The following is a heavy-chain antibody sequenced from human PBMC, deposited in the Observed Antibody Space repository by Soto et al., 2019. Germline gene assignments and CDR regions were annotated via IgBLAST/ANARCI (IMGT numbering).Heavy chain of an antibody. CDR3: ANRGRRAVASYYFDY. Sequence: VQLLESGGGLVQPGGSLRLSCAASGFTFSSYAMTWVRQAPGKGLEWVSTVSGNGANTYCADSVKGRFTISRDNSKNTLYLQMNSLRAEDTAVYYCANRGRRAVASYYFDYWGQGTLVTVSS. CDR2: VSGNGANT. V-gene: IGHV3-23*01. J-gene: IGHJ4*02. D-gene: IGHD6-19*01. CDR1: GFTFSSYA.